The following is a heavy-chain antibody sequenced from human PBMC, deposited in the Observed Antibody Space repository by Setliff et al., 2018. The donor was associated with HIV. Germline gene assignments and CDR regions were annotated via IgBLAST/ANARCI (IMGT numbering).Heavy chain of an antibody. D-gene: IGHD3-16*02. J-gene: IGHJ3*02. CDR3: AGESLNLGELSSNPDASDI. CDR2: LYSTWST. Sequence: PSETLSLTCTVSGASIDSGFHYWGWIRQSPGKGLEWIASLYSTWSTYYNPSLKGRLTISAGPSKSQFSLRVASVTAADTAVYYCAGESLNLGELSSNPDASDIWGQGTMVTVSS. V-gene: IGHV4-39*01. CDR1: GASIDSGFHY.